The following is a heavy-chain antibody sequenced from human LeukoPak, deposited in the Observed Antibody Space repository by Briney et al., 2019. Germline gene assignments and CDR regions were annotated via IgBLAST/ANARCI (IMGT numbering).Heavy chain of an antibody. D-gene: IGHD2-2*01. V-gene: IGHV3-48*03. CDR3: ARRYCSSSSCTLDY. CDR2: ISSRDSTI. CDR1: GFTFSTYE. Sequence: GESLRLSCAASGFTFSTYEMNWVRQAPGKGLEWVSYISSRDSTIYYADSVKGRFTISRDNAKNSLYLQMNSLRAEDTAVYYCARRYCSSSSCTLDYWGQGTLVTVSS. J-gene: IGHJ4*02.